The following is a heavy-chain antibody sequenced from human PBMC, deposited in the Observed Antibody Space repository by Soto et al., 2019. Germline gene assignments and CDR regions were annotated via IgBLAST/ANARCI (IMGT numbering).Heavy chain of an antibody. CDR1: GGSISSYY. Sequence: PSETLSLTCTVSGGSISSYYWSWIRQPPGKGLEWIGYIYYSGSTNYNPSLKSRVTISVDTSKNQFSLKLSSVTAADTAVYYCARVGGSGSYSYWGQGTLVTVSS. V-gene: IGHV4-59*01. J-gene: IGHJ4*02. CDR3: ARVGGSGSYSY. D-gene: IGHD3-10*01. CDR2: IYYSGST.